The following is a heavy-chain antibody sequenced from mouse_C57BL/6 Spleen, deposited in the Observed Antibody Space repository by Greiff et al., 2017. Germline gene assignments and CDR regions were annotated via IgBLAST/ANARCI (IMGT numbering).Heavy chain of an antibody. V-gene: IGHV5-12*01. CDR2: ISNGGGST. CDR1: GFTFSDYY. Sequence: EVQGVESGGGLVQPGGSLKLSCAASGFTFSDYYMYWVRQTPEKRLEWVAYISNGGGSTYYPDTVKGRFTISRENAKNTLYLQMSRLKSEDTAMYYCARHSPGSFDYWGQGTTLTVSS. D-gene: IGHD2-2*01. J-gene: IGHJ2*01. CDR3: ARHSPGSFDY.